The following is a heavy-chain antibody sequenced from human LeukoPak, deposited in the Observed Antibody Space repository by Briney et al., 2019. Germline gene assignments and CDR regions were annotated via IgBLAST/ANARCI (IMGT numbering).Heavy chain of an antibody. CDR1: GYTFTSYG. J-gene: IGHJ4*02. V-gene: IGHV1-18*01. D-gene: IGHD3-3*01. CDR3: AIGYYPPGGLDY. Sequence: GASVKVSCKASGYTFTSYGITWVRQAPGQGLEWMGWISAYNGNTNYAQKLQGRVTMTTDTSTSTAYMELSSLRSEDTAVYYCAIGYYPPGGLDYWGQGTLVTVSP. CDR2: ISAYNGNT.